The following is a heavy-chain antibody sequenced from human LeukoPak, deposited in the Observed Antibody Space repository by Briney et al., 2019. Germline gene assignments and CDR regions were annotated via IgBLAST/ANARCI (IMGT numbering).Heavy chain of an antibody. CDR2: ISGNSGSI. V-gene: IGHV3-9*01. J-gene: IGHJ4*02. D-gene: IGHD3-10*01. Sequence: GGSLRLSCAASGFTFDDYAMQWVRQAPGEGLEWVSGISGNSGSIGYADSVKGRFTISRDNAKNSLYLQMNSLRAEDTALYYCAKAATDYYGSGSFSHFDYWGQGTLVTVSS. CDR3: AKAATDYYGSGSFSHFDY. CDR1: GFTFDDYA.